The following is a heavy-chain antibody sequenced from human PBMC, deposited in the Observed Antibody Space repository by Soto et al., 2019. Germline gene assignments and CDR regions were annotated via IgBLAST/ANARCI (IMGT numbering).Heavy chain of an antibody. CDR1: GFTFSSYG. J-gene: IGHJ4*02. Sequence: QVQLVESGGGVVQPGRSLRLSCVASGFTFSSYGMHWVRQAPGKGLEWVAIISYDGSNTYYADSVKGRFTISRDNSKNTLYLQMNRLRAEDTSVYDCAKEGGLSGSYYISSSYYFDYWGQGTLVTVSS. CDR3: AKEGGLSGSYYISSSYYFDY. D-gene: IGHD1-26*01. V-gene: IGHV3-30*18. CDR2: ISYDGSNT.